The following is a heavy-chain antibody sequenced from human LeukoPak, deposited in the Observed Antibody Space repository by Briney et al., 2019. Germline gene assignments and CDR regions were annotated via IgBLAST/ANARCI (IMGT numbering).Heavy chain of an antibody. V-gene: IGHV1-46*01. CDR3: ARHTTGDNSPRDFFNF. D-gene: IGHD5-24*01. J-gene: IGHJ3*01. Sequence: ASVKVSCKASGYTFTNYYMHWVRQAPGQGLEGMGMTRPSGASTSYAQKFQGRVTMSRDVSMSTVYMELSSLRSEDTAVYYCARHTTGDNSPRDFFNFWGRGTMVTVSS. CDR2: TRPSGAST. CDR1: GYTFTNYY.